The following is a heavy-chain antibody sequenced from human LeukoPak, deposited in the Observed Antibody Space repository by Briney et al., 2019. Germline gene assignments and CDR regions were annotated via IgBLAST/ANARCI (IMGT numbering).Heavy chain of an antibody. CDR1: GFIFSIYT. D-gene: IGHD1/OR15-1a*01. CDR2: ISGSGNGGSI. J-gene: IGHJ4*02. V-gene: IGHV3-64D*08. Sequence: GGSLRLSCSASGFIFSIYTMYWVRQAPGKGPEYVSTISGSGNGGSIYYADSVKGRFTISRDDSKSIVYLQMNGLRSEDTAVYYCVKDFGRVRGTPDSWGQGTQVTVSS. CDR3: VKDFGRVRGTPDS.